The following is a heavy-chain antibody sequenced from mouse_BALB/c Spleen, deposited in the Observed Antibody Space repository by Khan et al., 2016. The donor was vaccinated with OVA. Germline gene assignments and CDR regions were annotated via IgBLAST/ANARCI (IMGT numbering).Heavy chain of an antibody. Sequence: VQLQQSGPGLVKPSQSLSLTCSVTGYSITSGYYWNWIRQFPGNKLEWMGYISYDGSNNYHPSLKNRISIPRDTSANQFFLTLNSVTTEDSATNYCTRENNYAGYLAYWGQGTLVTVSA. J-gene: IGHJ3*01. CDR3: TRENNYAGYLAY. CDR1: GYSITSGYY. CDR2: ISYDGSN. V-gene: IGHV3-6*02. D-gene: IGHD3-2*02.